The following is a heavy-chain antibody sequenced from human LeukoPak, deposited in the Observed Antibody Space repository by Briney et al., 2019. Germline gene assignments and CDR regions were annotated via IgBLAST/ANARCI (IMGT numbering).Heavy chain of an antibody. CDR2: IYYSGST. CDR1: GGSISSGDYY. J-gene: IGHJ4*02. CDR3: ASQQYSSSWYPLDY. Sequence: SETLSLTCTVSGGSISSGDYYWSWIRQPPGKGLEWIGYIYYSGSTYYNPSLKSRVTISVDTSKNQFSLKLSSVTAADTAVYYCASQQYSSSWYPLDYWGQGTLVTVSS. D-gene: IGHD6-13*01. V-gene: IGHV4-30-4*01.